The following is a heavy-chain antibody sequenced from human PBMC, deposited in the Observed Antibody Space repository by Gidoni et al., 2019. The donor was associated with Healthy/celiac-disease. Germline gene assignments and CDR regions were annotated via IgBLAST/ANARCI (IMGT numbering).Heavy chain of an antibody. D-gene: IGHD1-26*01. CDR2: IYYSGST. V-gene: IGHV4-39*01. CDR1: GGSTSSSSDY. CDR3: ARRRWELLDWFDP. Sequence: QLQLQESGPGLVKPSETLSLTCTVSGGSTSSSSDYWGWIRQPPGKGLAWIGSIYYSGSTYYNPSLKSRVTISVDTSKNQFSLKLSSVTAADTAVYYCARRRWELLDWFDPWGQGTLVTVSS. J-gene: IGHJ5*02.